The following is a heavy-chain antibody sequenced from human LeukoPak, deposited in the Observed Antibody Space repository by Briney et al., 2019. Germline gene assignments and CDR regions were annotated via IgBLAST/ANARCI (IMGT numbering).Heavy chain of an antibody. CDR1: GGSISSSSYY. CDR2: IYYSGST. CDR3: AVGRDGYKHIFDY. V-gene: IGHV4-39*01. D-gene: IGHD5-24*01. Sequence: SETLSLTCTVSGGSISSSSYYWGWIRQPPGKGLEWIGSIYYSGSTYYNPSLKSRVTISVDTSKNQLSLKLSSVTAADTAVNYCAVGRDGYKHIFDYWGQGTLVTVSS. J-gene: IGHJ4*02.